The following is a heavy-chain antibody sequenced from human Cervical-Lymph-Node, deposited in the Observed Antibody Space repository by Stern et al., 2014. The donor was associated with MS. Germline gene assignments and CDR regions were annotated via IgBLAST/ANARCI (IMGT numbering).Heavy chain of an antibody. CDR3: ARVRSAGVFDS. V-gene: IGHV1-2*02. Sequence: QVQLVQSGAEVKKPGASVRVSCKASGYTFSDYYIHWVRQAPGQGLEWMGWINPKSGGTNSEQMFQGRVTMTRDTSIKTVYMEVSNLRSDDTAVFYCARVRSAGVFDSWGQGTLVTVSS. CDR2: INPKSGGT. D-gene: IGHD6-19*01. J-gene: IGHJ4*02. CDR1: GYTFSDYY.